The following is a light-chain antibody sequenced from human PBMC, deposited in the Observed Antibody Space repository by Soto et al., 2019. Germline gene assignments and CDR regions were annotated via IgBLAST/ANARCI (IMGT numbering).Light chain of an antibody. V-gene: IGKV1-9*01. CDR3: LQHNSYPIT. CDR2: VAS. J-gene: IGKJ5*01. CDR1: QGISSY. Sequence: DIQLTQSPSFLSASVGDRVTITCLASQGISSYLAWFQQKPGKAPKLLIYVASTLQSGVPSRFSGSGSGTEFTLTISSLQPEDFATYYCLQHNSYPITFGQGTRLEIK.